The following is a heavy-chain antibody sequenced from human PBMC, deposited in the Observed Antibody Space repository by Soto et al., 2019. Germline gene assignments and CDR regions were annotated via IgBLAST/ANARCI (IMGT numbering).Heavy chain of an antibody. Sequence: GGSLRLSCAASGFTFSSYAMSWVRQAPGKGLEWVSAISGSGGSTYYADSVKGRFTISRDNSKNTLYLQMNSLGAEDTAVYYCAKDLNRVTIFGVVIIPYFDYWGQGTLVTVSS. CDR2: ISGSGGST. V-gene: IGHV3-23*01. D-gene: IGHD3-3*01. J-gene: IGHJ4*02. CDR1: GFTFSSYA. CDR3: AKDLNRVTIFGVVIIPYFDY.